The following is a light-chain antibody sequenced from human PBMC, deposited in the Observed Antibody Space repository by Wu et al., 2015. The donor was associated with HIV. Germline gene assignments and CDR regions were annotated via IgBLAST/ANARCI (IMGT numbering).Light chain of an antibody. Sequence: EIVLTQSPATLSLSPGERATLSCRASQSVSSFLAWYRQKPGQAPRLLIYDASNRATGIPARFSGSGSGTDFTLTISSLEPEDFAIYYCQQRSTWPWTFGQGTKV. CDR3: QQRSTWPWT. CDR1: QSVSSF. J-gene: IGKJ1*01. CDR2: DAS. V-gene: IGKV3-11*01.